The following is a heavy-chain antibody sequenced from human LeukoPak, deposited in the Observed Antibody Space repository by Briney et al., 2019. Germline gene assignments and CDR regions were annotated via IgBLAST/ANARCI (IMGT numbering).Heavy chain of an antibody. CDR2: INHNGNVN. Sequence: GGSLRLSCAASGFTFSSYWMNWPPQAPGKGLEWVASINHNGNVNYYVDSVKGRFTISRDNAKNSLYLQMSNLRAEDTAVYFCARGGGLDVWGQGAPVTVSS. V-gene: IGHV3-7*03. J-gene: IGHJ6*02. D-gene: IGHD3-16*01. CDR1: GFTFSSYW. CDR3: ARGGGLDV.